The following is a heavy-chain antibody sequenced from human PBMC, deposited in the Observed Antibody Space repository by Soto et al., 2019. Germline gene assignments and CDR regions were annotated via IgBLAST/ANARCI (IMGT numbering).Heavy chain of an antibody. Sequence: SETLSLTCTVSGGSISSYYWSWIRQPPGKGLEWIGYIYYSGSTNYNPSLKSRVTISVDTSKNQFSLKLSSVTAADTAVYYCAIVGPFCPRGPRRMDFWGRGSSVPGSS. V-gene: IGHV4-59*01. CDR3: AIVGPFCPRGPRRMDF. CDR2: IYYSGST. J-gene: IGHJ6*02. CDR1: GGSISSYY.